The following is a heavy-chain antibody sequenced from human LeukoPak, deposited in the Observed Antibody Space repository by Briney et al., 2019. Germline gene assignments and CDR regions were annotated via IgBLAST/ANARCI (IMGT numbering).Heavy chain of an antibody. CDR2: ISAYNGNT. J-gene: IGHJ3*02. CDR3: ARDGGKYYYDSSGYRHDAFDI. CDR1: GYTFTSYG. Sequence: ASVKVSCKASGYTFTSYGISWVRQAPGQGLEWMGWISAYNGNTNYAQKLQGRVTMTTDTSTSTAYMELRSLRSDDTAVYYCARDGGKYYYDSSGYRHDAFDIWGQGTMVTVSS. V-gene: IGHV1-18*01. D-gene: IGHD3-22*01.